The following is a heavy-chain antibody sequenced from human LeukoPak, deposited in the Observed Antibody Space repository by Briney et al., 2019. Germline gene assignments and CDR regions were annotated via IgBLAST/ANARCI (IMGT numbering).Heavy chain of an antibody. CDR2: ISSSGSSI. D-gene: IGHD1/OR15-1a*01. V-gene: IGHV3-48*01. CDR3: ARDNNGDY. J-gene: IGHJ4*02. CDR1: GFTFTSYA. Sequence: GGSLRLSCAASGFTFTSYAMNWVRQAPGKGLEWVSYISSSGSSIYYADSVKGRFTISRDDSKNTLYLQMNSLRPEDTAVYYCARDNNGDYWGQGTLVTVSS.